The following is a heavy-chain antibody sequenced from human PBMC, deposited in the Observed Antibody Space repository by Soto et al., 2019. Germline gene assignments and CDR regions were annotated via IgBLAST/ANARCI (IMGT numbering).Heavy chain of an antibody. CDR2: IYYSGST. D-gene: IGHD3-10*01. Sequence: QVQLQESGPGLVKPSQTLSLTCTVSGGSISSGGYYWSWIRQHPGKGLEWIGYIYYSGSTYYNPSLKSRVTISVDTSKNQFPLKLSSVTAADTAVYYCARDLRFRGFYGMDVWGQGTTVTVSS. CDR3: ARDLRFRGFYGMDV. V-gene: IGHV4-31*03. CDR1: GGSISSGGYY. J-gene: IGHJ6*02.